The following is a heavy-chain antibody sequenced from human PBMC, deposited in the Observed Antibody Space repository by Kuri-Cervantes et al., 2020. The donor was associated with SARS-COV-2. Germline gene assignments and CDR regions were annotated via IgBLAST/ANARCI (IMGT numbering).Heavy chain of an antibody. Sequence: GGSLRLSCAASGFTFSSYGMHWVRQAPGKGLEWVAVIWYDGSNKYYADSVKGRFTISRDNSKNTLYLQMNSLRAEDTAVYYCAREGYYYGSGNDYRGQGTLVTVSS. CDR2: IWYDGSNK. CDR3: AREGYYYGSGNDY. D-gene: IGHD3-10*01. V-gene: IGHV3-33*08. CDR1: GFTFSSYG. J-gene: IGHJ4*02.